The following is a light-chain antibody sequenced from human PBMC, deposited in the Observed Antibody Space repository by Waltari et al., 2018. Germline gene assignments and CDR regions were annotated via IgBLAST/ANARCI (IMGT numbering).Light chain of an antibody. CDR1: QSISDW. CDR3: QQYSSYNS. Sequence: DIQMTQSPSTLLAFVGDRVTITCRASQSISDWLAWYQQKPGKAPNLLIYKASNLESGVPSRFSGSGSGTEFTLTISSLQPDDFATYYCQQYSSYNSFGQGTKLEIK. CDR2: KAS. J-gene: IGKJ2*03. V-gene: IGKV1-5*03.